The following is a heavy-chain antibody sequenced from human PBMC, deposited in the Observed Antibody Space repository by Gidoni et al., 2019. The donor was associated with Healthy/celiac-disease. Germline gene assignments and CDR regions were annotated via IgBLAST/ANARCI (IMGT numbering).Heavy chain of an antibody. V-gene: IGHV2-5*02. J-gene: IGHJ6*03. CDR1: GFSLSTSGVG. CDR3: VSSSSYYYYMDV. Sequence: QITLKESGPTLVKPTQTLTLTCTFSGFSLSTSGVGVGWSRQPPGKALEWLAIIYWDDDKRYSPSLKSRLTITKDTSKNQVVLTMTNMDPVDTATYYCVSSSSYYYYMDVWGKGTTVTVSS. D-gene: IGHD6-6*01. CDR2: IYWDDDK.